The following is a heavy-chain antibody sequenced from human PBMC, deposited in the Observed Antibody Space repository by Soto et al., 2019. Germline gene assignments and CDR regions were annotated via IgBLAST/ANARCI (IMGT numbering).Heavy chain of an antibody. V-gene: IGHV1-18*01. J-gene: IGHJ6*02. Sequence: QVQLLQSGGEVKRPGASVRVSCKASGYTFANYGITWVRQAPGQGLELVGWISVYNGDTNFAQKFRGRVTLTTDTSTTTAYMELRGLRSEDTAVYYCARESSSPNYYYYGMDVWGQGTTVTVSS. CDR2: ISVYNGDT. D-gene: IGHD6-6*01. CDR3: ARESSSPNYYYYGMDV. CDR1: GYTFANYG.